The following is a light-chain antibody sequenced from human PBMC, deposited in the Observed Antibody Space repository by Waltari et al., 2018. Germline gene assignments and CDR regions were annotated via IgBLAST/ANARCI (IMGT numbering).Light chain of an antibody. CDR2: TNN. Sequence: QSVLTQPPSASGTPGQRVTIPCSGSSSNIGSNTVNWYQQLPGTAPKLLIYTNNQRSSGVPDRFSGSKSGTSASLAISGLQSEDEADYYCAAWDDSLNVVLFGGGTKLTVL. J-gene: IGLJ2*01. CDR3: AAWDDSLNVVL. CDR1: SSNIGSNT. V-gene: IGLV1-44*01.